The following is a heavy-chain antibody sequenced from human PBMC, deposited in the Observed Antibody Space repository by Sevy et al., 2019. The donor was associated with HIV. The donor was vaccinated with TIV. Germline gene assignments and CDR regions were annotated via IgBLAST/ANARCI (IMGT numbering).Heavy chain of an antibody. CDR3: VKEGGGEGGDH. D-gene: IGHD2-21*01. J-gene: IGHJ4*02. Sequence: GGSLRLSCAASGFSLSRYGMHWVRQAPGKGLEWMSYIQYDGSNQDYADSVKGRLTISRDNSKNTLYLQMNSLRVEDTAVFYCVKEGGGEGGDHWGQGTLVTVSS. V-gene: IGHV3-30*02. CDR2: IQYDGSNQ. CDR1: GFSLSRYG.